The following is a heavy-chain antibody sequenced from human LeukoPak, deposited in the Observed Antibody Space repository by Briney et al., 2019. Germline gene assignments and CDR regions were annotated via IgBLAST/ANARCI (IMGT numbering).Heavy chain of an antibody. J-gene: IGHJ4*02. V-gene: IGHV3-30*03. CDR2: ISYDGSNK. CDR1: GFTFSSYG. Sequence: GGSLRLSCAASGFTFSSYGMHWVRQAPGKGLEWVAVISYDGSNKYYADSVKGRFTISRDNSKNTLYLQMNSLRAEDTAVYYCARDLGYDSSGYYIDYWGQGTLVTVSS. CDR3: ARDLGYDSSGYYIDY. D-gene: IGHD3-22*01.